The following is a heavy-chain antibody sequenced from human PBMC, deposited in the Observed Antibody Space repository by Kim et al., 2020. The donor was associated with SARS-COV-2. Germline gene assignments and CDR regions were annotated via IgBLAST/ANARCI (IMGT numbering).Heavy chain of an antibody. Sequence: SETLSLTCAVYGGSFSGYYWSWIRQPPGKGLEWIGEINHGGSTNYNPSLKSRVTISVDTSKNQFSLKLNSVTAADTAVYYCARAPLYCAGDCRYGLDIWGQGTLVTVSS. CDR2: INHGGST. CDR1: GGSFSGYY. D-gene: IGHD2-21*02. J-gene: IGHJ3*02. V-gene: IGHV4-34*01. CDR3: ARAPLYCAGDCRYGLDI.